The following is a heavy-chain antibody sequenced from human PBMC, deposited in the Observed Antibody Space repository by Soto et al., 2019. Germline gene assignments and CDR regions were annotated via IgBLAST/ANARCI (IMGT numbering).Heavy chain of an antibody. CDR3: ARDLTAGDF. V-gene: IGHV1-46*01. CDR2: INPNGGST. CDR1: GYIFINYY. J-gene: IGHJ4*02. Sequence: QVQLVQSGAEVKKPGASVKVSCKASGYIFINYYIHWVRQAPGQGLEWIGIINPNGGSTNYAQKFRGRVTLARDTSTSTVYMDLISLRSEDTAMYYCARDLTAGDFWGQGTLVNVSS. D-gene: IGHD6-13*01.